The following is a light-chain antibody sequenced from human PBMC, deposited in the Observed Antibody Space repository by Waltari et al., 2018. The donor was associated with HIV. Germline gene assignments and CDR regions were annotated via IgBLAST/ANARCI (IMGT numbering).Light chain of an antibody. J-gene: IGKJ2*01. Sequence: EIVMPQSPAALSVSPGARVTLSCRASENIGNDLAWYQQKPGKAPRLLVSVPSTRATGIPGRFSGGGSETEFAHTISSLRPKDLTVYYCQRGHGWPPKYTFGQGTKLEIK. V-gene: IGKV3-15*01. CDR2: VPS. CDR3: QRGHGWPPKYT. CDR1: ENIGND.